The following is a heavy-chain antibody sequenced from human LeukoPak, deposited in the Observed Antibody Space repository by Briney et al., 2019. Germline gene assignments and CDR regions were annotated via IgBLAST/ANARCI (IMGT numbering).Heavy chain of an antibody. CDR2: ISYDGSHK. J-gene: IGHJ6*02. CDR3: ARADYCTAISCYGVFYYGMEV. D-gene: IGHD2-2*01. CDR1: GFTFSGYG. Sequence: PGRSLRLSCAASGFTFSGYGMHWVRQVPGKGLEWVAFISYDGSHKDYADSVRGRFTIAKDSSRNTLYLQMRSLGAEDTAVYYCARADYCTAISCYGVFYYGMEVWGQGTTVTVSS. V-gene: IGHV3-33*05.